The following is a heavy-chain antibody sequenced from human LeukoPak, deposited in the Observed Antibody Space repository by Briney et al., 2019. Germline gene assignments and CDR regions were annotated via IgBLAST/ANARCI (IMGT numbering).Heavy chain of an antibody. D-gene: IGHD3-9*01. CDR2: IYYSGST. CDR1: GGSISSSSYY. V-gene: IGHV4-39*01. Sequence: SETLSLTCTVSGGSISSSSYYWGWIRQPPGKGLEWIGSIYYSGSTYYNPSLKSRGTISVDTSKNQFSLKLSSVTAADTAVYYCARGVRYYDILTGYSYYFDYWGQGTLVTVSS. CDR3: ARGVRYYDILTGYSYYFDY. J-gene: IGHJ4*02.